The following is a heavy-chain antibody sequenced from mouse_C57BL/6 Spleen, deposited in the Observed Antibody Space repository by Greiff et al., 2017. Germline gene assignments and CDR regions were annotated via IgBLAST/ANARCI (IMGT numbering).Heavy chain of an antibody. Sequence: QVQLQQSGPELARPGASVKMSCKASGYTFTSYTMHWVNQWPGQGLEWIGYINPSSGDTKYNQKFKDKATLTVDKSSSTAYMQLSRLTSEDSAVYDGFQGCSSYDYDGGMDYWGQGTSVTVSS. J-gene: IGHJ4*01. D-gene: IGHD2-4*01. V-gene: IGHV1-4*01. CDR2: INPSSGDT. CDR1: GYTFTSYT. CDR3: FQGCSSYDYDGGMDY.